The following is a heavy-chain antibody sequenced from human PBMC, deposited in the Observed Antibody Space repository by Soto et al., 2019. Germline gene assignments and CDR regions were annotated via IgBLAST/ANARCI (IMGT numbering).Heavy chain of an antibody. CDR1: GGSISSGGYS. Sequence: QLQLQESGSGLVKPSQTLSLTCAVSGGSISSGGYSWSWIRQPPGKGLEWIGYIYHSGSTYYNPSLKSRVTISVDRSKHQFSLKLSSVTAADTAVYYCARAVAYCGGDCPNWFDPWGQGTLVTVSS. CDR2: IYHSGST. CDR3: ARAVAYCGGDCPNWFDP. V-gene: IGHV4-30-2*01. J-gene: IGHJ5*02. D-gene: IGHD2-21*02.